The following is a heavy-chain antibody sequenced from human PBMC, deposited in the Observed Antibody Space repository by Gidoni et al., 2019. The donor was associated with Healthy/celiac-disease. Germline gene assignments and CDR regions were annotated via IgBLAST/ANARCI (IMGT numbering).Heavy chain of an antibody. CDR2: ISSSSSTI. V-gene: IGHV3-48*02. Sequence: EVQLVESGGGLVQPGGSLRLSCAAAGFTFSSYSMKWVRQAPGKGREWVSYISSSSSTIYYADSVKGRFTISRDNAKNSLYLQMNSLRDEDTAVYYCARDVSALAGDSLDYWGQGTLVTVSS. D-gene: IGHD7-27*01. CDR1: GFTFSSYS. CDR3: ARDVSALAGDSLDY. J-gene: IGHJ4*02.